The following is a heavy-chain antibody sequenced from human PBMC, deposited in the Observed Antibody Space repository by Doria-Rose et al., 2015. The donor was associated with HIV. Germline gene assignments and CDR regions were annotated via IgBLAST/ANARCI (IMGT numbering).Heavy chain of an antibody. D-gene: IGHD4-17*01. CDR3: ARLKTAIDDYGDYTDKFYFDF. V-gene: IGHV5-51*01. J-gene: IGHJ4*02. CDR1: YW. Sequence: YWIGWVRQMPGKGLECMGIIYPGDSATRYRPSFQGQVTMSVDKSNNTAYLQWSSLKASDSAMYYCARLKTAIDDYGDYTDKFYFDFWGQGTLVTVSS. CDR2: IYPGDSAT.